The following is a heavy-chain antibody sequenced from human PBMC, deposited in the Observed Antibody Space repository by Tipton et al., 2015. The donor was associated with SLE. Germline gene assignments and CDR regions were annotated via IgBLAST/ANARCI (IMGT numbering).Heavy chain of an antibody. CDR2: IYTSGST. D-gene: IGHD1-26*01. Sequence: TLSLTCTVSGGSISSGSYYWSWIRQPAGKGLEWIGRIYTSGSTNYNPSLKSRVTISVDTSKNQFSLKLSSVTAADTAVYYCGSSARDAFDIWGQGTMVTVSS. V-gene: IGHV4-61*02. CDR3: GSSARDAFDI. J-gene: IGHJ3*02. CDR1: GGSISSGSYY.